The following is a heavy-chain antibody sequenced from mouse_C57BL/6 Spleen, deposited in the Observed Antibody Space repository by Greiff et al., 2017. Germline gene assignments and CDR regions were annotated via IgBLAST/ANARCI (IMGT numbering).Heavy chain of an antibody. CDR3: ARFLGRGDWFAY. D-gene: IGHD4-1*01. J-gene: IGHJ3*01. CDR1: GYTFTDYY. V-gene: IGHV1-26*01. CDR2: INPNNGGT. Sequence: EVQLQQSGPELVKPGASVKISCKASGYTFTDYYMNWVKQSHGKSLEWIGDINPNNGGTSYNQKFKGKATLTVDKSSSTAYMELRSLTSEDSAVYYCARFLGRGDWFAYWGQGTLVTVSA.